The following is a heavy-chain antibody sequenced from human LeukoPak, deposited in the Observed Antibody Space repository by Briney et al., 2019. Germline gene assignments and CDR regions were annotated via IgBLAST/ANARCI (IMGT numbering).Heavy chain of an antibody. D-gene: IGHD6-19*01. V-gene: IGHV3-49*04. CDR3: SRAYTTGWLGINDF. CDR2: IRNKANGATA. CDR1: GFSFSDYA. J-gene: IGHJ4*02. Sequence: QSGGSLRLSCTGSGFSFSDYAMTWVSQAPGKGLEWVGFIRNKANGATADYAASVKGRFTISRDDSKTTAYLQMNSLKTEDTAVYYCSRAYTTGWLGINDFWGQGALVTVSS.